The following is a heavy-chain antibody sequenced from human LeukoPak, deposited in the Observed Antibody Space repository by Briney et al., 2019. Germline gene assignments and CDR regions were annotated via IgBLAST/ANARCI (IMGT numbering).Heavy chain of an antibody. CDR3: ARGIPEIPRRITMVRGVTLGAFDI. Sequence: GASVKVSCKASGYTFTSYDLNWVRQATGQGLEWIGWMNPNSGNTGYAQKFQGRVTLTRSTSISTAYMELRSLTSEDTAVYYCARGIPEIPRRITMVRGVTLGAFDIWGQGTMVTVSS. CDR1: GYTFTSYD. CDR2: MNPNSGNT. J-gene: IGHJ3*02. D-gene: IGHD3-10*01. V-gene: IGHV1-8*01.